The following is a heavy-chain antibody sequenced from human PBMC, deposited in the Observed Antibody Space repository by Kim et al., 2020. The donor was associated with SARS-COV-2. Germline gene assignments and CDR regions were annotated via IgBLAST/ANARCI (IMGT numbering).Heavy chain of an antibody. CDR3: AREGIQLWLPRATPPNAYYYYYGMDV. CDR2: IIPIFGTA. D-gene: IGHD5-18*01. CDR1: GGTFSSYA. V-gene: IGHV1-69*13. J-gene: IGHJ6*02. Sequence: SVKVSCKASGGTFSSYAISWVRQAPGQGLEWMGGIIPIFGTANYAQKFQGRVTITADESTSTAYMELSSLRSEDTAVYYCAREGIQLWLPRATPPNAYYYYYGMDVWGQGTTVTVSS.